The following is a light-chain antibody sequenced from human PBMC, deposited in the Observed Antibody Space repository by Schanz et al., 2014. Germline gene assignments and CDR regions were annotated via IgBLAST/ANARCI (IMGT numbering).Light chain of an antibody. Sequence: AIQMTQSPSSLSASVGDRVTLTCRTGQGIRKDLGWYQQKPGKAPSLLIYATSNLLSGVPSRFSGSGSGTVFTLTISSLQPEDIATYYCLQDYNYPPTFGQGTKVEIK. CDR3: LQDYNYPPT. J-gene: IGKJ1*01. V-gene: IGKV1-6*01. CDR2: ATS. CDR1: QGIRKD.